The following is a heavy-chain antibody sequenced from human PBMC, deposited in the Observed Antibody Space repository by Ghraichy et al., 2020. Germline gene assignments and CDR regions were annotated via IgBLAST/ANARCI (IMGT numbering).Heavy chain of an antibody. J-gene: IGHJ2*01. CDR3: AGRRAAPNYWFFDL. CDR1: GGSFSGYY. Sequence: SETLSLSCAVYGGSFSGYYWSWIRRTSGKGLEWIGEINHGGSTNYNPSLKSRVTISVDTSKNQFSLKLRSLTAADTAVYYCAGRRAAPNYWFFDLWGRGTLVTVSS. V-gene: IGHV4-34*01. CDR2: INHGGST. D-gene: IGHD6-6*01.